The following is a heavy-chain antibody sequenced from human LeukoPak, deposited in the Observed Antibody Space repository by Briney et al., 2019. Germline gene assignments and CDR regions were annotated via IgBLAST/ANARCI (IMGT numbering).Heavy chain of an antibody. V-gene: IGHV3-74*01. CDR2: VNSAASST. CDR3: AKAWGSKVYGDLRSGIYDY. CDR1: GFTFSSYW. J-gene: IGHJ4*02. Sequence: GGSLRLSCAASGFTFSSYWMHWVRQAPGKGLVWVSRVNSAASSTSYADSVRGRFTISRDNAKNTVYLQMNSLRAEDTAVYYCAKAWGSKVYGDLRSGIYDYWGQGTLVTVSS. D-gene: IGHD4-17*01.